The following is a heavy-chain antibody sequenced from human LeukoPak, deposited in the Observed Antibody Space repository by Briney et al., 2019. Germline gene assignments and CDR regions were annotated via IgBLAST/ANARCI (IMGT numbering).Heavy chain of an antibody. D-gene: IGHD2-15*01. CDR1: GFTFSNYW. J-gene: IGHJ4*02. Sequence: GGSLRLSCAASGFTFSNYWMNWVRQAPGKGLEWVAIIKQDGSEKLYVDSVEGRFTISRDNAKNSLYLQMNSLRVEDTAVCYCMGGAGWLVDYWGQGTLVTVSS. CDR2: IKQDGSEK. V-gene: IGHV3-7*01. CDR3: MGGAGWLVDY.